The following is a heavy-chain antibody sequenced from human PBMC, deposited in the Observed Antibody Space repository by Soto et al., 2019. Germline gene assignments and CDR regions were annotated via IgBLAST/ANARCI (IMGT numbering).Heavy chain of an antibody. D-gene: IGHD6-19*01. Sequence: GGSLRLSCAASGFTFSSYSMNWVRQAPGKGLEWVSSISSSSSYIYYADSVKGRFTISRDNAKNSLYPQMNSLRAEDTAVYYCARDLGVAVAGTYFDYWGQGTLVTVSS. J-gene: IGHJ4*02. CDR3: ARDLGVAVAGTYFDY. CDR2: ISSSSSYI. CDR1: GFTFSSYS. V-gene: IGHV3-21*01.